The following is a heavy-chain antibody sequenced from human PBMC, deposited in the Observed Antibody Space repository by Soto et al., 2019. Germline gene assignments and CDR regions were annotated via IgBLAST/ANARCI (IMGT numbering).Heavy chain of an antibody. CDR3: AKAVAYCISTSCYGPMDYGMDV. V-gene: IGHV3-30*18. J-gene: IGHJ6*02. D-gene: IGHD2-2*01. Sequence: QVQLVESGGGVVQPGRSLRLSCAASGFTFSSYGMHWVRQAPGKGLEWVAVISYDGSNKYYADSVKGRFTISRDNSKNTLYLQMNSLRAEYTAVYYCAKAVAYCISTSCYGPMDYGMDVWGQGTTVTVS. CDR2: ISYDGSNK. CDR1: GFTFSSYG.